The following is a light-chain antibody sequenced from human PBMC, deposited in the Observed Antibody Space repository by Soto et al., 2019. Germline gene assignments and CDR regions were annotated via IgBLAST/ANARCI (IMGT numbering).Light chain of an antibody. V-gene: IGLV2-14*01. CDR3: SSYTSSSTLYV. Sequence: QSALTQPASVSGSPGQSITISCTGTSSDVGGYNYVSWYQQHPGKAPKLMIYDVSNRPSGVSNRFSGYKSGNTASLTISGLQAEDEADYYCSSYTSSSTLYVFGTGTK. CDR2: DVS. J-gene: IGLJ1*01. CDR1: SSDVGGYNY.